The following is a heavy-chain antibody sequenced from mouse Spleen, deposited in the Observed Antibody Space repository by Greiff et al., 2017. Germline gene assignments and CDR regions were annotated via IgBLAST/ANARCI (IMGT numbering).Heavy chain of an antibody. CDR3: ATHKLGGFDY. V-gene: IGHV3-6*01. J-gene: IGHJ2*01. CDR2: ISYDGSN. CDR1: GYSITSGYY. D-gene: IGHD4-1*01. Sequence: EVQLQESGPGLVKPSQSLSLTCSVTGYSITSGYYWNWIRQFPGNKLEWMGYISYDGSNNYNPSLKNRISITRDTSKNQFFLKLNSVTTEDTATYYCATHKLGGFDYWGQGTTLTVSS.